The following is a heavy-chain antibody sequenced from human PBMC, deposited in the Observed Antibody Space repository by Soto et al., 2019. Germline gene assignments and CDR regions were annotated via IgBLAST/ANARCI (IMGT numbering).Heavy chain of an antibody. D-gene: IGHD1-26*01. J-gene: IGHJ4*02. CDR1: GYTFTSYG. CDR3: ARDRHSGSYYSSGY. CDR2: ISAYNGNT. Sequence: ASVKVSCKASGYTFTSYGISWLRQAPGQGLGRMGWISAYNGNTNYAQKLQGRVTMTTDTSTSTAYMELRSLRSDDTAVYYCARDRHSGSYYSSGYWGQGTLVTVSS. V-gene: IGHV1-18*04.